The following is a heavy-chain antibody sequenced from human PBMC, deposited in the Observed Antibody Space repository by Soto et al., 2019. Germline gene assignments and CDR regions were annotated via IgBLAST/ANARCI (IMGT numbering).Heavy chain of an antibody. CDR3: AIEGLRQLATSVDY. J-gene: IGHJ4*02. V-gene: IGHV3-30-3*01. D-gene: IGHD6-6*01. CDR2: ISYDGSNK. Sequence: PGGSLRLSCAASGFTFSSYAMHWVRRAPGKGLEWVAVISYDGSNKYYADSVKGRFTISRDNSKNTLYLQMNSLRAEDTAVYYCAIEGLRQLATSVDYWGKGTLVTVAS. CDR1: GFTFSSYA.